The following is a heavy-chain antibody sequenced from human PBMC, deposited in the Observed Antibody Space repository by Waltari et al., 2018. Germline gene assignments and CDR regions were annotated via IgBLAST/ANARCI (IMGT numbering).Heavy chain of an antibody. CDR2: FDPEDGET. CDR1: GYTLTELS. J-gene: IGHJ4*02. V-gene: IGHV1-24*01. CDR3: ATVPGEGYCSGGSCYPFDY. D-gene: IGHD2-15*01. Sequence: QVQLVQSGAEVKKPGASVKVSCKVSGYTLTELSMHWVRQAPGKGLEWMGGFDPEDGETIYAQKFHGRVTMTEDTSTDTAYMELSSLRSEDTAVYYCATVPGEGYCSGGSCYPFDYWGQGTLVTVSS.